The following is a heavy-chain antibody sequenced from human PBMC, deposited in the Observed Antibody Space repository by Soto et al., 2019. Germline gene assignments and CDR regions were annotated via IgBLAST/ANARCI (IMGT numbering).Heavy chain of an antibody. CDR1: GFTFTNSV. D-gene: IGHD3-10*01. CDR2: IVVGSANT. V-gene: IGHV1-58*01. CDR3: AAVIGSMVRGALDY. Sequence: SVKVSCKASGFTFTNSVVQWVRQARGQRLEWIGWIVVGSANTNYAQKFQERVTITRDMSTSTAYMELSSLRSEDTAVYYCAAVIGSMVRGALDYWGQGTLVTVSS. J-gene: IGHJ4*02.